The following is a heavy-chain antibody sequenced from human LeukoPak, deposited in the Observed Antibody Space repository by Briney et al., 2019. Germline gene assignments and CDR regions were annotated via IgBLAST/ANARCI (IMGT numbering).Heavy chain of an antibody. V-gene: IGHV4-59*01. CDR2: IYYSGST. Sequence: SETLSLTCSVSGGSFSSYYWSWIRQPPGKGLEWIGYIYYSGSTNYNPSLKSRVTISVDTSKNQFSLKLSSVTAADTAVYYCARDSYSSSSGFDYWGQGTLVTVSS. D-gene: IGHD6-6*01. J-gene: IGHJ4*02. CDR3: ARDSYSSSSGFDY. CDR1: GGSFSSYY.